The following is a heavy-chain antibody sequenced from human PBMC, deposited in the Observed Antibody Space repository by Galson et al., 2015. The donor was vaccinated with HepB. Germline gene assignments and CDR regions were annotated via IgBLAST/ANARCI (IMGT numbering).Heavy chain of an antibody. CDR3: ARDVVDYYGSGSYYNAYYGMDV. Sequence: CAISGDSVSSNSAAWNWIRQSPSRGLEWLGRTYYRSKWYNGYAVSVKSRITINPDTSKNQFSLQLNSVTPEDTAVYYCARDVVDYYGSGSYYNAYYGMDVWGQGTTVTVSS. D-gene: IGHD3-10*01. J-gene: IGHJ6*02. CDR1: GDSVSSNSAA. CDR2: TYYRSKWYN. V-gene: IGHV6-1*01.